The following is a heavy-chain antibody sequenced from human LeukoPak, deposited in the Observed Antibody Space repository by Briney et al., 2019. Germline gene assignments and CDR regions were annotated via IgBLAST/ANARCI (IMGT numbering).Heavy chain of an antibody. J-gene: IGHJ6*02. V-gene: IGHV1-46*01. CDR1: GYTFTSYY. Sequence: ASVKVSCKASGYTFTSYYMHWVRQAPGQGLEWMGIINPSGGSTSYAQKFQGRVTVTRDTSTSTVYMELSSLRSEDTAVYYCARDYGGNSEYYYYGMDVWGQGTTVTVSS. D-gene: IGHD4-23*01. CDR2: INPSGGST. CDR3: ARDYGGNSEYYYYGMDV.